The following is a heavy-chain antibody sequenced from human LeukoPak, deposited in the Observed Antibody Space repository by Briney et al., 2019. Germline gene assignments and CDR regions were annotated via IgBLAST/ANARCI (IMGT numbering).Heavy chain of an antibody. CDR3: ASGGPLLPDTHAFDI. V-gene: IGHV4-4*02. Sequence: MTSETLSLTCAVSGGSISSSNWWSWVRQPPGKGLEWIGEIYHSGSTNYNPSLKSRVTISVDKSKNQFSLKLSSVTAADTAVYYCASGGPLLPDTHAFDIWGQGTMVTVSS. J-gene: IGHJ3*02. D-gene: IGHD2-15*01. CDR2: IYHSGST. CDR1: GGSISSSNW.